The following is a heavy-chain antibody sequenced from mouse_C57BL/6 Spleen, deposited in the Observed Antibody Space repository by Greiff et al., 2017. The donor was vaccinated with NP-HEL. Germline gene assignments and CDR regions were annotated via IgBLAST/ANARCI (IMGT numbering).Heavy chain of an antibody. Sequence: EVQLQQSGPELVKPGASVKISCKASGYSFTGYYMNWVKQSPEKSLEWIGEINPSTGGTTYNQKFKAKATLTVDKSSSTAYMQLKSLTSEDSAVYYCARGEMVTTGYYFDYWGQGTTLTVSS. CDR1: GYSFTGYY. CDR3: ARGEMVTTGYYFDY. J-gene: IGHJ2*01. CDR2: INPSTGGT. V-gene: IGHV1-42*01. D-gene: IGHD2-2*01.